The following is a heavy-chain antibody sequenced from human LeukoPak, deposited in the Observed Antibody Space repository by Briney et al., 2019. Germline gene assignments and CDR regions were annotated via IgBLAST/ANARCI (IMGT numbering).Heavy chain of an antibody. Sequence: SETLSLTCTVSGGSISSGGYYWSWIRQHPGKGLEWIGYISSSGSTNDNPSLRSRVTISVDTSKNQFFLNLSSVSAADTAVYYCARVPLGYSGAYYFDYWGPGTLVTVSP. J-gene: IGHJ4*02. CDR2: ISSSGST. D-gene: IGHD5-12*01. V-gene: IGHV4-31*03. CDR3: ARVPLGYSGAYYFDY. CDR1: GGSISSGGYY.